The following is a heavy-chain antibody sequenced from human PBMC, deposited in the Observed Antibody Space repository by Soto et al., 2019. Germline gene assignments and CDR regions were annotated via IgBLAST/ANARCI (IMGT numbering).Heavy chain of an antibody. Sequence: GGSLRLSCAASGFTFSSYAMSWVRQAPGKGLEWVSYISSSSSTIYYADSVKGRFTISRDNAKNSLYLQMNSLRDEDTAVYYCARDRKYYYDSSDLPYYYGMDVWGQGTTVTVSS. J-gene: IGHJ6*02. CDR2: ISSSSSTI. V-gene: IGHV3-48*02. CDR1: GFTFSSYA. D-gene: IGHD3-22*01. CDR3: ARDRKYYYDSSDLPYYYGMDV.